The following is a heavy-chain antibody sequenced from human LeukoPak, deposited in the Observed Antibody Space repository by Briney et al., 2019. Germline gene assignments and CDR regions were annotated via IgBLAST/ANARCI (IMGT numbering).Heavy chain of an antibody. J-gene: IGHJ4*02. Sequence: GESLRLSCAASGFIFSNYAMSRVRQAPGKGLEWASAISGSGGNTYYADSVKGRFTISRDNSKNTLYLQMNSLRAEDTAIYYCARVIIAVHGYNLGPIDYWGQGTLVTVSS. V-gene: IGHV3-23*01. CDR2: ISGSGGNT. CDR3: ARVIIAVHGYNLGPIDY. CDR1: GFIFSNYA. D-gene: IGHD5-24*01.